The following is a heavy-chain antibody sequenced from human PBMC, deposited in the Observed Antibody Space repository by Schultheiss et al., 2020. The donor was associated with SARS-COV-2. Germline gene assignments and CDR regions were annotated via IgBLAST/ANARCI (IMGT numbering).Heavy chain of an antibody. CDR1: GFTFSSYA. CDR2: ISGGGGTT. CDR3: AKTRYFDY. V-gene: IGHV3-23*01. Sequence: GGSLRLSCAASGFTFSSYAMHWVRQAPGKGLEWVSVISGGGGTTYYADSVKGRFTISRDNSKNTLYLQMNSLRAEDTAVYYCAKTRYFDYWGQGTLVTVSS. J-gene: IGHJ4*02.